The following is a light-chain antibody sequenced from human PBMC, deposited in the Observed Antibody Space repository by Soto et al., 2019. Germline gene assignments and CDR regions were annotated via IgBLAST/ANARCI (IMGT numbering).Light chain of an antibody. J-gene: IGKJ4*01. CDR3: QQYYNLPLT. CDR1: QNINNY. V-gene: IGKV1-33*01. CDR2: DAS. Sequence: DIQMTQSPSSLSASVGDRFTITCQASQNINNYLNWYQQKPGRAPKLLIYDASNLEAGVPSRFSGSGSGTDFTFTINSLQPEDIATYYCQQYYNLPLTFGGGTKVDIK.